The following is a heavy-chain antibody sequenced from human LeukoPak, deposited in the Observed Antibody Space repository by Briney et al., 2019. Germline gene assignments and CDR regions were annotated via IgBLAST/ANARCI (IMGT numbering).Heavy chain of an antibody. CDR3: ARIVGASDY. Sequence: SETLSLTCTVSGGSISSSSYYWGWIRQPPGKGLEWIGSIYYSGSTHYNPSLKSRVTISVDTSKNQFSLKLSSVTAADTAVYYCARIVGASDYWGQGTLVTVSS. D-gene: IGHD1-26*01. V-gene: IGHV4-39*01. CDR1: GGSISSSSYY. CDR2: IYYSGST. J-gene: IGHJ4*02.